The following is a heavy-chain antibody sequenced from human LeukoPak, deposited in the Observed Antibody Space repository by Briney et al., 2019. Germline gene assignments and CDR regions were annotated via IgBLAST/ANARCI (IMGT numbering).Heavy chain of an antibody. CDR3: ARDKISCALGY. CDR1: GFIFSTYN. CDR2: VSSSSSYI. D-gene: IGHD6-13*01. Sequence: PGGSLRLSCAASGFIFSTYNMNWVRQSPGKGLEWISSVSSSSSYIYYIDSVKGRFTISRDNAKNSLYLQMNSLRAEDTAVYYCARDKISCALGYWGQGTLVTVSS. J-gene: IGHJ4*02. V-gene: IGHV3-21*01.